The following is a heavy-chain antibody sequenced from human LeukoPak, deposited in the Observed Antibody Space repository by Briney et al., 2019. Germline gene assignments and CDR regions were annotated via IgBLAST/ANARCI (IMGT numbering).Heavy chain of an antibody. CDR3: ARGATVTD. Sequence: PGGSLRLSCEASGFTFSTLWMTWVRQAVGKGLQWVANIKQDGNEINYVDSVKGRFTISRDNGRNSLYLQMNSLRAEDTAVYYCARGATVTDWGQGTLVTVSS. J-gene: IGHJ4*02. V-gene: IGHV3-7*01. CDR1: GFTFSTLW. CDR2: IKQDGNEI. D-gene: IGHD4-17*01.